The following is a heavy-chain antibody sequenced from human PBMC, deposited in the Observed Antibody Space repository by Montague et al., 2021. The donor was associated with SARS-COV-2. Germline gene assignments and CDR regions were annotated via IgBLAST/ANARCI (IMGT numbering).Heavy chain of an antibody. CDR1: GGSFSSYY. CDR2: IYYSGTT. Sequence: SETLSLTCTVAGGSFSSYYWSWVRQPPGRGLEWIGYIYYSGTTNYNPSLESRVTVSLDTAKNQISLKLSSVTAADTAVYYCAGGVLVSYYLYYGMDVWGQGTTVTVSS. CDR3: AGGVLVSYYLYYGMDV. V-gene: IGHV4-59*13. D-gene: IGHD2-21*01. J-gene: IGHJ6*02.